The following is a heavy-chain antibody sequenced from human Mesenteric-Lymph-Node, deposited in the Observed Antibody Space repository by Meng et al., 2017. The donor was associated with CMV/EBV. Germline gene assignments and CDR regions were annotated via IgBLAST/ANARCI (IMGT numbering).Heavy chain of an antibody. V-gene: IGHV3-23*01. D-gene: IGHD1-1*01. Sequence: LSLTCAASGFTFSSYWMSWVRQAPGKGLEWVSSITAGTHSAATTYYADSVRGRFTISRDVNTLDLQMNSLKAEDTAVYYCAKANHGNGDFDYWGQGTLVTVSS. CDR1: GFTFSSYW. CDR3: AKANHGNGDFDY. J-gene: IGHJ4*02. CDR2: ITAGTHSAATT.